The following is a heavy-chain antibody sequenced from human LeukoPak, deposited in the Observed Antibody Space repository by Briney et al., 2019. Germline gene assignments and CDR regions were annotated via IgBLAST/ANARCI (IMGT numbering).Heavy chain of an antibody. CDR1: GFTFSSYA. J-gene: IGHJ4*02. D-gene: IGHD6-19*01. Sequence: GRSLRLSCAASGFTFSSYAMSWVRQAPGKGLEWVSAISGSGGSTYYADSVKGRFTISRDNSKNTLYLQMNSLRAEDTAVYYCAKDSQQWLVGFGDYWGQGTLVTVSS. V-gene: IGHV3-23*01. CDR2: ISGSGGST. CDR3: AKDSQQWLVGFGDY.